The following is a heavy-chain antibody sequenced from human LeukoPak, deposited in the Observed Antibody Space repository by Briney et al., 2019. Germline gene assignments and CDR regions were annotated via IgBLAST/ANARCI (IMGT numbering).Heavy chain of an antibody. D-gene: IGHD3-22*01. CDR3: ARDPASYYDTNGYFDY. CDR2: MSYSGST. V-gene: IGHV4-39*02. CDR1: GGSISSSIYY. Sequence: SETLSLTCTVSGGSISSSIYYWGWIRQPPGKGLEWIGSMSYSGSTYYDPSLKSRVTISVDTSKNQFSLKLSSVTAADTAVYYCARDPASYYDTNGYFDYWGRGTLVTVSS. J-gene: IGHJ4*02.